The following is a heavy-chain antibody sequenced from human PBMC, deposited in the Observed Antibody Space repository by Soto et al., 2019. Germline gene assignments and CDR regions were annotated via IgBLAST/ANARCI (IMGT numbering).Heavy chain of an antibody. CDR1: GFTFSSYA. CDR2: ISGSGGST. V-gene: IGHV3-23*01. Sequence: GGSLRLSFAASGFTFSSYAMSWVRQAPGKGLEWVSAISGSGGSTYYADSVKGRFTISRDNSKNTLYLQMNSLRAEDTAVYYCAKDRGLYYYDSSGLYYFDYWGQGTLVTVSS. CDR3: AKDRGLYYYDSSGLYYFDY. D-gene: IGHD3-22*01. J-gene: IGHJ4*02.